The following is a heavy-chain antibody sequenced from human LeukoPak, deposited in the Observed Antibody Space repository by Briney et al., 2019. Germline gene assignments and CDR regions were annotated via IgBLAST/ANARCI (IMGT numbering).Heavy chain of an antibody. CDR2: ISSGGSTI. D-gene: IGHD3-3*01. CDR3: ARALVLRFSSLPPSSS. J-gene: IGHJ4*02. V-gene: IGHV3-11*01. CDR1: GFTFSDNY. Sequence: GGSLTLSCAASGFTFSDNYMSWIRPAPGKGLEWVSYISSGGSTIDYADSVKYRFTISRDNAKNSLYLQMKSLRAEDTAVYYCARALVLRFSSLPPSSSWGQGSLVTVSS.